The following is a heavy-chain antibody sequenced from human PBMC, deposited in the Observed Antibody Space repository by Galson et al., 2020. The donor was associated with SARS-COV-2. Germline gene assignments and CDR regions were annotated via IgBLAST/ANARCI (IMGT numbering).Heavy chain of an antibody. J-gene: IGHJ6*02. CDR3: ARDPPRSSQYYYGMDV. V-gene: IGHV3-30*04. CDR1: GFTFSSYA. CDR2: ISYDGSNK. D-gene: IGHD6-13*01. Sequence: TGGSLRLSCAASGFTFSSYAMHWVRQAPGKGLEWVAVISYDGSNKYYADSVKGRFTISRDNSKNTLYLQMNSLRAEDTAVYYCARDPPRSSQYYYGMDVWGQGTTVTVSS.